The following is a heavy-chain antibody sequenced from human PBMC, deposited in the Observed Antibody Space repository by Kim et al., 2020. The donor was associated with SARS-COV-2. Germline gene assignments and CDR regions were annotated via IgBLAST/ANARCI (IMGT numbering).Heavy chain of an antibody. CDR1: GYTLTGYY. CDR2: TNPNSGGP. CDR3: ASSYCGGDCYSGYYFDY. Sequence: ASVKVSCKASGYTLTGYYMHWVRQPPGQGLEWMGRTNPNSGGPTYAKKFQGRVTMTRDTSISTAYMELSRLRSDDTAVYYCASSYCGGDCYSGYYFDYWGQGTLVTVSS. V-gene: IGHV1-2*06. D-gene: IGHD2-21*02. J-gene: IGHJ4*02.